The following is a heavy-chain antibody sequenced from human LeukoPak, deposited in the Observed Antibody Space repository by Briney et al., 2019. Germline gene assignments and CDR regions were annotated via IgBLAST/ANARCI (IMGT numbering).Heavy chain of an antibody. CDR2: ISSSSSYI. V-gene: IGHV3-21*01. CDR1: GFTFSSYS. Sequence: GGSLRLSCAASGFTFSSYSMNWVRQAPGKGLEWVSSISSSSSYIYYADSVKGRFTISRDNAKNSLYLQMNSLRAEDTAVYYCARVFGTVTTNALDIWGQGTMVTVSS. J-gene: IGHJ3*02. D-gene: IGHD4-11*01. CDR3: ARVFGTVTTNALDI.